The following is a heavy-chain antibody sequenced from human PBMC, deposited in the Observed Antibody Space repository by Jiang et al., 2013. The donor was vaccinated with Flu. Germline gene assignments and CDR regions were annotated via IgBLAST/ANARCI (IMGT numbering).Heavy chain of an antibody. CDR2: IIPILGIA. CDR3: AREAKMATVGSVDC. Sequence: GAEVKKPGSSVKVSCKASGGTFSSYAISWVRQAPGQGLEWMGRIIPILGIANYAQKFQGRVTITADKSTSTAYMELSSLRSEDTAVYYCAREAKMATVGSVDCWGQGTLVTVSS. D-gene: IGHD5-24*01. J-gene: IGHJ4*02. V-gene: IGHV1-69*04. CDR1: GGTFSSYA.